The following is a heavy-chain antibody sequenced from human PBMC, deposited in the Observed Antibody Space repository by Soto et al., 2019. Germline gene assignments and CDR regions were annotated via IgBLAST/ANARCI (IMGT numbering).Heavy chain of an antibody. D-gene: IGHD6-6*01. V-gene: IGHV4-59*01. J-gene: IGHJ6*03. CDR2: IYYSGST. Sequence: SITCDVSSGSISSYYWSWMRQPPGKGLEWIGYIYYSGSTNYNPSLKSRVTISVDTSKNQFSLKLSSVTAADTAVYYCAGGIAARYYYYYYMDVWGKGTTVT. CDR1: SGSISSYY. CDR3: AGGIAARYYYYYYMDV.